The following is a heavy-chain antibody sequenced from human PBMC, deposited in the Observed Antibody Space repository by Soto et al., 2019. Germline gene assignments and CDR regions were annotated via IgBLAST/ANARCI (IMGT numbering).Heavy chain of an antibody. CDR3: ARDPVSRGYYDILTGYPPDY. Sequence: GGSLRLSCAASGFTFSSYWMSWVRQAPGKGLEWVANIKQDGSEKYYVDSVKGRFTISRDNAKNSLYLQMNSLRAEDTAVYYCARDPVSRGYYDILTGYPPDYWGQGTLVTVSS. V-gene: IGHV3-7*01. J-gene: IGHJ4*02. CDR1: GFTFSSYW. D-gene: IGHD3-9*01. CDR2: IKQDGSEK.